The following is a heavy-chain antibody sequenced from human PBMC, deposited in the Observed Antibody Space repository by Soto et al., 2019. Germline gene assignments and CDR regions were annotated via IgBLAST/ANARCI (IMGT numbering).Heavy chain of an antibody. CDR2: IDPSDSQT. CDR1: GYSFAVYW. CDR3: ARQIYDSDTGPNFQYYFDS. V-gene: IGHV5-10-1*01. J-gene: IGHJ4*02. D-gene: IGHD3-22*01. Sequence: GESLKISCKGSGYSFAVYWITWVRQKPGKGLEWMGRIDPSDSQTYYSPSFRGHVTISVTKSITTVFLQWSSLRASDTAMYYCARQIYDSDTGPNFQYYFDSWGQGTPVTVYS.